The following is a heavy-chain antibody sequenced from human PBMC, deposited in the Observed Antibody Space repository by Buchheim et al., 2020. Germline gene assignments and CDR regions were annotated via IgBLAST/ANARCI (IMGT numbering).Heavy chain of an antibody. CDR2: INDYGSST. V-gene: IGHV3-74*01. Sequence: EVQVVESGGGLVQPGGSLRLSCAASGFTFSSYWMHWVRQVPGKGLVWVSRINDYGSSTTYADSVKGRFTISRDNAKNTLYLQMNSLRAEDTAVYYCARVRVEYSYGYDTLDYWGQGTL. CDR3: ARVRVEYSYGYDTLDY. CDR1: GFTFSSYW. J-gene: IGHJ4*02. D-gene: IGHD5-18*01.